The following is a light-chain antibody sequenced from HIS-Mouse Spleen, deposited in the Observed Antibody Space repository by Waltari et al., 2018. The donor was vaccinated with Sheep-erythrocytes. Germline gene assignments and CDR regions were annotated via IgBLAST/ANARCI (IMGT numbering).Light chain of an antibody. CDR2: DVS. Sequence: QSALTQPRSVSGSPGQSVTISCTGTSSDVGGYNYVSWYQQHPGKAPKLRIYDVSKRASGVPDRFSGSKPGNTASLTISGLQAEDEADYYCCSYAGSYTLVFGGGTKLTVL. J-gene: IGLJ2*01. V-gene: IGLV2-11*01. CDR1: SSDVGGYNY. CDR3: CSYAGSYTLV.